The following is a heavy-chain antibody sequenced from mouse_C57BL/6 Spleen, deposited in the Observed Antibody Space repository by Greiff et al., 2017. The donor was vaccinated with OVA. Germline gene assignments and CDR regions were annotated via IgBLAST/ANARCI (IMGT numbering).Heavy chain of an antibody. Sequence: QVQLQQPGTDLVQPGASVNLSCKASGYTFTSYCMHWVQQRPGQGLEWIGNINPSNGGTTYNEKFTIKATLTVAKSSSTAYMQLSSLTSEDYAVYYCARKQQTGTGDLDYWGQGTTLTVSS. CDR3: ARKQQTGTGDLDY. CDR2: INPSNGGT. D-gene: IGHD4-1*01. V-gene: IGHV1-53*01. CDR1: GYTFTSYC. J-gene: IGHJ2*01.